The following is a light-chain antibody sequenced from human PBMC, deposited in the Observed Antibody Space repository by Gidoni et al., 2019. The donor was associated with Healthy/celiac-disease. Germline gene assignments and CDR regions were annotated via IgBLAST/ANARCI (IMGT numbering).Light chain of an antibody. CDR1: QSVSSSY. V-gene: IGKV3-20*01. CDR3: QQYGSSPMCS. CDR2: GAS. Sequence: ASQSVSSSYLAWYQQKPGQAPRLLIYGASSRATGIPDRFSGSGSGTDFTLTISRLEPEECAVYYCQQYGSSPMCSFXXXTKLEIK. J-gene: IGKJ2*04.